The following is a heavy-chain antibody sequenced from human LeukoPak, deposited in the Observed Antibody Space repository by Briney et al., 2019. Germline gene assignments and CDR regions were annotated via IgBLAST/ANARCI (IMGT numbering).Heavy chain of an antibody. J-gene: IGHJ6*03. Sequence: PGGSLRLSCAASGFTFSNYVMHWVRQAPGKGLEWVTFIRYDGSNKYYADSVKGRFTISRDTSKNTLYLQMNSLRAEDTAVYYCAKAPMVRGVIEYYYYYMDVWGKGTTVTVSS. CDR2: IRYDGSNK. CDR3: AKAPMVRGVIEYYYYYMDV. V-gene: IGHV3-30*02. D-gene: IGHD3-10*01. CDR1: GFTFSNYV.